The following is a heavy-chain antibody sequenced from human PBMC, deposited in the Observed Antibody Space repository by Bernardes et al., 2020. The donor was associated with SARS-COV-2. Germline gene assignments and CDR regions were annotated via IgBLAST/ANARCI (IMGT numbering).Heavy chain of an antibody. CDR3: VGGVYCSGGSCYPPGMDV. CDR1: GFTFSSYA. D-gene: IGHD2-15*01. V-gene: IGHV3-64D*06. Sequence: GGSLRLSCSASGFTFSSYAMHWVRKAPGKGLEYVSAISSNGGSTYYADSVKGRFTISRDNSKNTLYLQMSSLRAEDTAVYYCVGGVYCSGGSCYPPGMDVWGQGTTVTVSS. CDR2: ISSNGGST. J-gene: IGHJ6*02.